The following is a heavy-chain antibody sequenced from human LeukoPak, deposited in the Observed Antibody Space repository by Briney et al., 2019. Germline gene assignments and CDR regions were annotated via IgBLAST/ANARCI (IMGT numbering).Heavy chain of an antibody. D-gene: IGHD6-19*01. J-gene: IGHJ5*02. Sequence: GGSLRLSCAASGFTFSSYAMSWVRQAPGKGLEWVAVISFDGSNKYYADSVKGRFTISRDNSKNTLYLQMNSLRVEDTAVYYCAKDTSSGWYSRFDPWGQGTLATVSS. CDR3: AKDTSSGWYSRFDP. CDR2: ISFDGSNK. V-gene: IGHV3-30*18. CDR1: GFTFSSYA.